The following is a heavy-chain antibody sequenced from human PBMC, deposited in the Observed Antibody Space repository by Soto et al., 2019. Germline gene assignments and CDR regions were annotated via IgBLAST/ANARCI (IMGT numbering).Heavy chain of an antibody. CDR1: GYTFTSYY. J-gene: IGHJ6*02. CDR2: INPSGGST. Sequence: QVQLVQSGAEVKKPGASVKVSCKASGYTFTSYYMHWVRQAPGQGLEWMGIINPSGGSTSYAQKFQGRVTMTRDTSTSTVDMELSSLRSEDTAVYYCARDLSMETAMVYYYYGMDVWGQGTTVTVSS. CDR3: ARDLSMETAMVYYYYGMDV. D-gene: IGHD5-18*01. V-gene: IGHV1-46*01.